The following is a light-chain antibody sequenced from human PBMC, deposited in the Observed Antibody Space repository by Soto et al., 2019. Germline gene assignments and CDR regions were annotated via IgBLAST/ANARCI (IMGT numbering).Light chain of an antibody. CDR2: DVT. Sequence: QSALTQPASVYGSPGQSITISCTGTSSDVGAYDFVSWYQHYPGKAPKLVTFDVTHRPPGISDRFSGSKSANTASLTISGLQAEDEAFYYCSSYTTRSTLVFGGGTKVTVL. CDR3: SSYTTRSTLV. J-gene: IGLJ1*01. V-gene: IGLV2-14*01. CDR1: SSDVGAYDF.